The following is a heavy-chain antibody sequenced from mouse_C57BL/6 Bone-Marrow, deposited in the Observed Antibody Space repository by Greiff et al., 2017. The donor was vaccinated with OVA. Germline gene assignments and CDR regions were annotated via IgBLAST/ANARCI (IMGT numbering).Heavy chain of an antibody. V-gene: IGHV5-4*01. D-gene: IGHD1-1*01. CDR2: ISAGGSYT. J-gene: IGHJ4*01. CDR1: GFTFSSYA. CDR3: ARDNGSFYYYAMDY. Sequence: EVNVVESGGGLVKPGGSLKLSCAASGFTFSSYAMSWVRQTPEKRLEWVATISAGGSYTYYPDNVKGRFTISRDNAKNNLYLQMSHLKSEDTAMYYCARDNGSFYYYAMDYWGQGTSVTVSS.